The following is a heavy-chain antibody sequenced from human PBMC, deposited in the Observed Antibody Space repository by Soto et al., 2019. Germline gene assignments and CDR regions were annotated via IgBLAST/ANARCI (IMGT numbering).Heavy chain of an antibody. V-gene: IGHV4-59*01. CDR2: IYYSGST. CDR1: GGSISSYY. CDR3: ARGTQYSSCSQFDY. J-gene: IGHJ4*02. D-gene: IGHD6-19*01. Sequence: QVQLQESGPGLVKPSETLSLTCTVSGGSISSYYWSWIRQPPGKGLEWIGYIYYSGSTNYNPSLKSRVTISVDTSKNQFSLKLSSVTAADTAVYYCARGTQYSSCSQFDYWGQGTLVTVSS.